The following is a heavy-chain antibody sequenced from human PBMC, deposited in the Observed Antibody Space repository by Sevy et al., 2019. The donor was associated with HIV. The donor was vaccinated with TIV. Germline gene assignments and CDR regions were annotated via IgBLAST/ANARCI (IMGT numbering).Heavy chain of an antibody. CDR2: ISSSSNYI. CDR3: ARGVAYCSGGSCFPGYYYGMDV. CDR1: GFTFSSYN. D-gene: IGHD2-15*01. V-gene: IGHV3-21*01. J-gene: IGHJ6*02. Sequence: GGSLRLSCAASGFTFSSYNMNWVRQAPGKGLEWVSSISSSSNYIYYADSMKGRFSIPRNNAKNSLYLQLNSLRAEDTAVYYCARGVAYCSGGSCFPGYYYGMDVWGQGTTVTVSS.